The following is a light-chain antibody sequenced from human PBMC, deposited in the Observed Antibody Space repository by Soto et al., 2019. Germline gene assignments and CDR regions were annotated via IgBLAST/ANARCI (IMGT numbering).Light chain of an antibody. J-gene: IGKJ5*01. Sequence: EIVMTQSPVTLSVSPGERVTLSCRASQSVSSNLAWYQQKPGQAPRLLIYDASTRATGIPARFSGSGSGTEFTLTISSLQSQDPAVYYCQQYDKWPITFGQGTRLE. V-gene: IGKV3-15*01. CDR1: QSVSSN. CDR3: QQYDKWPIT. CDR2: DAS.